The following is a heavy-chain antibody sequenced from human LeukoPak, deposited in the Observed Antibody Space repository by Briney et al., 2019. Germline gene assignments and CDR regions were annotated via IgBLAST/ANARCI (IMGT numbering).Heavy chain of an antibody. CDR2: INPNSTGT. CDR1: GYTCSGYY. V-gene: IGHV1-2*02. J-gene: IGHJ4*02. CDR3: ARVSAYSGGYYLGFDF. D-gene: IGHD3-22*01. Sequence: ASVKVSCTASGYTCSGYYMHWVRQAPGQGLEWMGWINPNSTGTKYEQKFQGRVTVTWDTSISTAYMELSRLTSDDTAVYYCARVSAYSGGYYLGFDFWGQGTLVTVSS.